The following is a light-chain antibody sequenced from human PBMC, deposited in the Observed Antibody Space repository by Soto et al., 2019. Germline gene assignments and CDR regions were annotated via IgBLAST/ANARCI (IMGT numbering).Light chain of an antibody. CDR2: AAS. CDR3: LQHNTYPWT. Sequence: DIQMTQSPSSLSASVGDRVTITCRASQAIRNDLGWYQQKPGKAPKRLIYAASSLDSEVPLRFNSDGSGTEFALALSSRQPEDFATYYCLQHNTYPWTFGQGTKVEIK. J-gene: IGKJ1*01. CDR1: QAIRND. V-gene: IGKV1-17*01.